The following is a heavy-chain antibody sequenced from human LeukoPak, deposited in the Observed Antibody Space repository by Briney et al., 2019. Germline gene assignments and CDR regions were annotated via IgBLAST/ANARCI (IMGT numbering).Heavy chain of an antibody. CDR2: IKQDGSKE. Sequence: GGSLRLSCAASEFTISSYWMTWVRQAPGKGLEWVANIKQDGSKEYYVDSVKGRFTISRDNAENSLYLQMNSLRAEDTAVYYCASDPPWASDAFDIWGQGTMVTVYS. V-gene: IGHV3-7*01. CDR1: EFTISSYW. J-gene: IGHJ3*02. CDR3: ASDPPWASDAFDI. D-gene: IGHD7-27*01.